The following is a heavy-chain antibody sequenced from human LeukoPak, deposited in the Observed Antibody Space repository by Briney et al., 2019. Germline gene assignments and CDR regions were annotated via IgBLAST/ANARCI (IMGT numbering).Heavy chain of an antibody. CDR2: IYPGDSDT. J-gene: IGHJ3*02. CDR1: GYSFTSYW. CDR3: ARPLDYYDSSGYYGAFDI. D-gene: IGHD3-22*01. V-gene: IGHV5-51*01. Sequence: GESLKISCKGSGYSFTSYWIGWVRQMHGKGLEWMGIIYPGDSDTRYSPSFQGQVTISADKSISTAYLQWSSLKASDTAMYYCARPLDYYDSSGYYGAFDIWGQGTMVTVSS.